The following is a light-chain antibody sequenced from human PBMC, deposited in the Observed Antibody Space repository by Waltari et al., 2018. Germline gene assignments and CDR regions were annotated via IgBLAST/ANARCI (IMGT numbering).Light chain of an antibody. CDR2: AAS. V-gene: IGKV1-8*01. J-gene: IGKJ2*01. CDR1: QGISSY. CDR3: QQYYSYPYT. Sequence: AIRMTQSPSSLSASTGDRVTITCRASQGISSYFAWYQQKPGKAPKLLIYAASTLQSGVPSRFSGSGSGTDFTLTISCLQSEDFATYYCQQYYSYPYTFGQWTKLEIK.